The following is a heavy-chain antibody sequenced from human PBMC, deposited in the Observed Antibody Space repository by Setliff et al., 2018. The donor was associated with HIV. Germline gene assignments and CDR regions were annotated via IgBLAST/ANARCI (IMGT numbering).Heavy chain of an antibody. Sequence: KPSETLSLTCTVSGGSISSYYWSWIRQPAGKGLEWIGHIYTSGSTNYNPSLKSRVTMSVDTSKNQFSLKLSSVTAADTAVYYCARDVPWGDYYYYMDVWGKGTPVTVSS. J-gene: IGHJ6*03. D-gene: IGHD3-16*01. V-gene: IGHV4-4*07. CDR3: ARDVPWGDYYYYMDV. CDR2: IYTSGST. CDR1: GGSISSYY.